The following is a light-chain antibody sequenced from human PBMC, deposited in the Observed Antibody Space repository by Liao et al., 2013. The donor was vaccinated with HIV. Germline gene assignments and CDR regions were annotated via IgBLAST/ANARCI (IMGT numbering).Light chain of an antibody. Sequence: SYVLTQPPSVSVAPGQTARISCGGDNIGSKSVHWYQQKPGQAPVLVIYYDSDRPSGIPERFSGSNSGNTATLTISRVEAGDEADFYCQVWDSNGAHVVFGGGTKLTVL. J-gene: IGLJ3*02. CDR1: NIGSKS. CDR3: QVWDSNGAHVV. CDR2: YDS. V-gene: IGLV3-21*04.